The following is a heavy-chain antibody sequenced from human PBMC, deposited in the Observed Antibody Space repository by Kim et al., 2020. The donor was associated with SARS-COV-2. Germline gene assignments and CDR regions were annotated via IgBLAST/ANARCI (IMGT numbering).Heavy chain of an antibody. Sequence: GGSLRLSCAASGFTLSSYAMSWVRQAPGKGLEWVSAISGSGGSTYYADSVKGRFTISRDNSKNTLYLQMNSLRAEDTAVYYCAKDPAANAYYYYYYMDVWGKGTTVTVSS. CDR1: GFTLSSYA. CDR3: AKDPAANAYYYYYYMDV. CDR2: ISGSGGST. D-gene: IGHD2-2*01. V-gene: IGHV3-23*01. J-gene: IGHJ6*03.